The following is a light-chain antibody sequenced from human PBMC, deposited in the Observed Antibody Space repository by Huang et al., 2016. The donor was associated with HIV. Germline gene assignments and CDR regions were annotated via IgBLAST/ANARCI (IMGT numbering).Light chain of an antibody. CDR2: ETF. V-gene: IGKV3-15*01. J-gene: IGKJ2*01. Sequence: ERVLTQSPGTLSVSPGERATLSCRTSQGIGNSLAWYQLKPGQAPRLLLDETFSRASDIPARFSGGGSEIDFTLTISGLQAGDSAVYYCQQYHEWPRTFGQGTKVEIK. CDR3: QQYHEWPRT. CDR1: QGIGNS.